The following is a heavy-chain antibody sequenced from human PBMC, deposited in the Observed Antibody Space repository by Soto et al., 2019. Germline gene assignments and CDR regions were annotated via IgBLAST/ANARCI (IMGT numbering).Heavy chain of an antibody. V-gene: IGHV2-26*01. CDR2: TFSNDEK. J-gene: IGHJ4*02. D-gene: IGHD5-12*01. Sequence: SGPTLVNPTETLTLTCTVSGFSLTNVRMGVSWIRQPPGKALEWLAHTFSNDEKSYSTSLESRLTISKDTSKSQVVLTMTNMDPVDTATYYCARTTITSFLFDSWGQGTLVTVSS. CDR3: ARTTITSFLFDS. CDR1: GFSLTNVRMG.